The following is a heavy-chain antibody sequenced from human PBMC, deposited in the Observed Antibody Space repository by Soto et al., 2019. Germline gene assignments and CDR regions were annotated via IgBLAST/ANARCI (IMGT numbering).Heavy chain of an antibody. V-gene: IGHV3-30-3*01. J-gene: IGHJ6*02. D-gene: IGHD1-7*01. Sequence: WSLRLSCAASVFTFSSYAMHWVRQAPGKGLEWVAVISYDGSNKYYADSVKGRFTISRDNSKNTLYLQMNSLRAEDTAVYYCARDIFRGDWNYPADYYYGMDVWGQGTTVTVSS. CDR2: ISYDGSNK. CDR3: ARDIFRGDWNYPADYYYGMDV. CDR1: VFTFSSYA.